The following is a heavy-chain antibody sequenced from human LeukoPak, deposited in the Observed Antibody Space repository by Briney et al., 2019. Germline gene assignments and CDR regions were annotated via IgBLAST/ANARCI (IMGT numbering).Heavy chain of an antibody. V-gene: IGHV1-2*02. CDR3: ARDFDYPVAGDY. D-gene: IGHD6-19*01. J-gene: IGHJ4*02. Sequence: ASVKVSCKAPGYTFTGYYMHWVRQAPGQGLEWMGWINPNSGGTNYAQKFQGRVTMTRDTSISTAYMELSRLRSDDTAVYYCARDFDYPVAGDYWGQGTLVTVSS. CDR2: INPNSGGT. CDR1: GYTFTGYY.